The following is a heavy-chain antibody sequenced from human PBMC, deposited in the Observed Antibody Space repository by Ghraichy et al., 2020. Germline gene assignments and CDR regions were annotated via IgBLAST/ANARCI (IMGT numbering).Heavy chain of an antibody. CDR2: VSPYNGYT. V-gene: IGHV1-18*04. CDR1: RSPVCTTV. CDR3: AKTTRDAFDF. J-gene: IGHJ3*01. Sequence: ASVKVSCKIGRSPVCTTVTSFLRESRLLLLEWMGWVSPYNGYTNFAQKFQGRVTMTTDSSTSTAYMELRGLGSDDTAVYYCAKTTRDAFDFWGQGTVVSVSS. D-gene: IGHD1-14*01.